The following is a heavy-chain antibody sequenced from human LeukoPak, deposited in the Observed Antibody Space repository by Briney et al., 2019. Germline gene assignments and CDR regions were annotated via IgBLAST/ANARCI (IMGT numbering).Heavy chain of an antibody. Sequence: SETLSLTCTVSGYSTSSGYYWGWIRQPPGKGLEWIGSIYHSGSTYYNPSLKSRVTISVDTSKNQFSLKLSSVTAADTAVYYCARGIRVCSGGSCTSFDYWGQGTLVTVSS. CDR2: IYHSGST. CDR1: GYSTSSGYY. J-gene: IGHJ4*02. CDR3: ARGIRVCSGGSCTSFDY. V-gene: IGHV4-38-2*02. D-gene: IGHD2-15*01.